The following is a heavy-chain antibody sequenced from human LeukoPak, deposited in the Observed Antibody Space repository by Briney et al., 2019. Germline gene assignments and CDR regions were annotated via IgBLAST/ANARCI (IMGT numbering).Heavy chain of an antibody. V-gene: IGHV4-39*07. CDR2: IYYSGST. J-gene: IGHJ3*02. CDR1: GGSISSSSYY. CDR3: ARDNGIQLWLLGAFDI. D-gene: IGHD5-18*01. Sequence: PSETLSLTCTVSGGSISSSSYYWGWIRQPPGKGLEWIGSIYYSGSTYYNPSLKSRVTISVDTSKNQFSLKLSSVTAADTAVYYCARDNGIQLWLLGAFDIWGQGTMVTVSS.